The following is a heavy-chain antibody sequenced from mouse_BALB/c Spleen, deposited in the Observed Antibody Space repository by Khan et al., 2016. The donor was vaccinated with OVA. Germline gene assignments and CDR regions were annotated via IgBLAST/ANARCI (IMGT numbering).Heavy chain of an antibody. CDR1: GFSLSSYG. J-gene: IGHJ1*01. CDR3: ARYYGNYGWYFDV. D-gene: IGHD2-1*01. Sequence: VQLKVSGPGLVAPSQSLSITCTVSGFSLSSYGVHWVRQPPGKGLEWLGVIWAGGSTNYNSALMSRLSISKDNSKSQVFLKMNSLQTDDTAMYYCARYYGNYGWYFDVWGAGTTVTVSS. CDR2: IWAGGST. V-gene: IGHV2-9*02.